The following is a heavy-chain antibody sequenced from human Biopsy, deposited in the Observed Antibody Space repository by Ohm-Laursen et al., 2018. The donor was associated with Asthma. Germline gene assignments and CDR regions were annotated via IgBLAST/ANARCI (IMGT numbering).Heavy chain of an antibody. CDR3: ARGYSGSDRIVYYYSGLEV. V-gene: IGHV1-69*13. Sequence: GASVKVSCKASGGTFSRYAISWVRQAPGQGLEWMGGIIPIFGTLNYAQKFQGRVTFTADESTSSAYMELSSLRSEDTAVYYCARGYSGSDRIVYYYSGLEVWGQGTTVTVSS. J-gene: IGHJ6*02. CDR2: IIPIFGTL. D-gene: IGHD5-12*01. CDR1: GGTFSRYA.